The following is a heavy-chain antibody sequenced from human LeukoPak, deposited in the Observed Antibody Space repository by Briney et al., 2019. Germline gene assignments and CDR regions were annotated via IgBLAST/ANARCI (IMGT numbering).Heavy chain of an antibody. Sequence: PGGSLRLSCAASGFTFSSYAMHWVRQAPGKGLEWVAVISYDGSNKYYADSVKGRFTISRDNSKNTLYLQMNSLRAEDTAVYYCAFTSITGTPYLDYWGQGTLVTVSS. CDR3: AFTSITGTPYLDY. CDR1: GFTFSSYA. J-gene: IGHJ4*02. CDR2: ISYDGSNK. V-gene: IGHV3-30-3*01. D-gene: IGHD1-14*01.